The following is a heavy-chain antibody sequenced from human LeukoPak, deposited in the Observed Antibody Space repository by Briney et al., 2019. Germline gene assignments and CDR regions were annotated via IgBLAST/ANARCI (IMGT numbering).Heavy chain of an antibody. Sequence: SQTLSLTCAISGDSVSANGAAWDWIRQSPSRGLEWLGRTYYRSKWYNDYAVSVKSRITINPDTSKNQFSLQLNSVTPEDTAVYYCARGIQLWHYFDYWGQGTLVTVSS. CDR1: GDSVSANGAA. D-gene: IGHD5-18*01. CDR3: ARGIQLWHYFDY. CDR2: TYYRSKWYN. J-gene: IGHJ4*02. V-gene: IGHV6-1*01.